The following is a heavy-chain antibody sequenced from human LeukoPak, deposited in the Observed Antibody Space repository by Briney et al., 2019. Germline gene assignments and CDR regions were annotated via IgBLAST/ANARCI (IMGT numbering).Heavy chain of an antibody. CDR1: GFTSSSYD. J-gene: IGHJ4*02. Sequence: GGSLRLSCAASGFTSSSYDMHWVRQATGKGLEWVSAIGTAGDTYYPGSVKGRFTISRENAKNSLYLQMNSLRAGDTAVYYCARGLGDSSGYPLDYWGQGTLVTVSS. CDR2: IGTAGDT. CDR3: ARGLGDSSGYPLDY. V-gene: IGHV3-13*01. D-gene: IGHD3-22*01.